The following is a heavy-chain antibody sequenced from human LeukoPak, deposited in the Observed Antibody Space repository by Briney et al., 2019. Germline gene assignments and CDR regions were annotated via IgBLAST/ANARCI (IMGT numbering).Heavy chain of an antibody. D-gene: IGHD2-15*01. Sequence: PSETLSLTCTVSGGSISTSAYYWSWISQSPGQGLEYIGSIYYSGTTYYNPSLKSRVTISVETSKNRFSLNLSSVTAADTAVYYCARHSGSGGGSCYFDYWGQGTLVTVSS. CDR2: IYYSGTT. V-gene: IGHV4-39*01. CDR3: ARHSGSGGGSCYFDY. CDR1: GGSISTSAYY. J-gene: IGHJ4*02.